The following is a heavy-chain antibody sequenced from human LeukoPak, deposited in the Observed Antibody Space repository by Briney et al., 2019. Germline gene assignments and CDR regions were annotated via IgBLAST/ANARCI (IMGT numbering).Heavy chain of an antibody. D-gene: IGHD3-10*01. CDR1: GYTFTRYD. V-gene: IGHV1-8*01. CDR3: ARAVRVRRFYYYMDV. J-gene: IGHJ6*03. Sequence: ASVKVSCKASGYTFTRYDINWVRQATGQGVEWMGWMNPNSGNTGYAQKFQGRVTITRNTSISTDYMEMSRLRYEDTAVYYCARAVRVRRFYYYMDVWGKGTTVTVSS. CDR2: MNPNSGNT.